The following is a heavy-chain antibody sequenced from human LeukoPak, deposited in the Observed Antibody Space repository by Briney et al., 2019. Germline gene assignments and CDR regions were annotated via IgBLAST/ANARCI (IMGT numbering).Heavy chain of an antibody. CDR2: IYYSGST. D-gene: IGHD2-2*02. CDR1: GGSFSGYY. V-gene: IGHV4-34*01. Sequence: SETLSLTCAVYGGSFSGYYWSWIRQPPGKGLEWIGSIYYSGSTYYNPSLKSRVTISVDTSKNQFSLKLSSVTAADTAVYYCARQGYQLLYFPFDYSGQGTLVTVSS. CDR3: ARQGYQLLYFPFDY. J-gene: IGHJ4*02.